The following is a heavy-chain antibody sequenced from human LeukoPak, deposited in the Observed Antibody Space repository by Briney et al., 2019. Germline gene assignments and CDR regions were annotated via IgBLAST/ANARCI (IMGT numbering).Heavy chain of an antibody. CDR1: GGSISSYY. V-gene: IGHV4-59*01. CDR2: IYYSGST. Sequence: SETLSLTCTVSGGSISSYYWSWIRQPPGKGLEWIGYIYYSGSTYYNPSLKSRVTISVHTSKNQFSLKLSSVTAADTAVYYCAKDSKIVGPTFRSYHYMDVWGKGTTVTVSS. J-gene: IGHJ6*03. D-gene: IGHD1-26*01. CDR3: AKDSKIVGPTFRSYHYMDV.